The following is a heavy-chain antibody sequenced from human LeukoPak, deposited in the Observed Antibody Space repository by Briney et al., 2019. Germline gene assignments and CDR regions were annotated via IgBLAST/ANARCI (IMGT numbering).Heavy chain of an antibody. CDR3: AKGYCSSTSCQSNDY. J-gene: IGHJ4*02. D-gene: IGHD2-2*01. CDR1: GFTFSNYG. Sequence: PGGSLRLSCAASGFTFSNYGMHWVRQAPGKGLEWVSAISGSGGSTYYADSVKGRFTISRDNSKNTLYLQMNSLRAEDTAVYYCAKGYCSSTSCQSNDYWGQGTLVTVSS. V-gene: IGHV3-23*01. CDR2: ISGSGGST.